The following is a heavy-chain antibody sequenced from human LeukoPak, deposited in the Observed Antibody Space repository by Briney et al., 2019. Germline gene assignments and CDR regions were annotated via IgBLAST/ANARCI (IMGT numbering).Heavy chain of an antibody. J-gene: IGHJ4*02. V-gene: IGHV3-30-3*01. CDR1: GFTFSSYA. CDR2: ISYDGSNK. D-gene: IGHD3-22*01. CDR3: ARAVGYYDSSGYYDY. Sequence: GRSLRLSCAASGFTFSSYAMHWVRQAPGKGLEWVAVISYDGSNKYYADSVKGRFTIYRDNSKNTLYLQMNSLRAEDTAVYYCARAVGYYDSSGYYDYWGQGTLVTVSS.